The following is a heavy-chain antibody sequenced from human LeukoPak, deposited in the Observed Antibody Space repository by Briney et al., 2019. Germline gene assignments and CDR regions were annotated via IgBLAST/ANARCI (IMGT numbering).Heavy chain of an antibody. CDR3: ARGAAGNFLDY. V-gene: IGHV3-53*01. Sequence: PGGSLRLSCAASGFTVTSNYMSWVRQAPGKRLEWVSAIYSSGSTYYADSVKGRFTISRDNSKNMVYLQMNSLRAEDTAVYYCARGAAGNFLDYWGQGTLVTVSS. CDR2: IYSSGST. CDR1: GFTVTSNY. J-gene: IGHJ4*02. D-gene: IGHD6-25*01.